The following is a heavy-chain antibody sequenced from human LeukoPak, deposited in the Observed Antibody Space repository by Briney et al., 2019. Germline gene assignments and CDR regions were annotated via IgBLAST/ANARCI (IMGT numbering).Heavy chain of an antibody. Sequence: SETLSLTCTVSGGSISSYYWSWIRQPPGKGLGWIGYIYYSGSTNYNPSLKSRVTISVDTSKNQFSLKLSSVTAADTAVYYCARGNLPANYYMDVWGKGTTVTVSS. CDR1: GGSISSYY. CDR2: IYYSGST. J-gene: IGHJ6*03. CDR3: ARGNLPANYYMDV. V-gene: IGHV4-59*08.